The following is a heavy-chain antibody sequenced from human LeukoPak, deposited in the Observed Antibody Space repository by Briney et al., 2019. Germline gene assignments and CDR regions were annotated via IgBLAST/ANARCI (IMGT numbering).Heavy chain of an antibody. Sequence: GASVKVSCKASGYTFTSYGISWVRQAPGQGLEWMGWISAYNGNTNYAQKLQGRVTMTTDTSTSTAYMELRSLRSDDTAVYYCARVVKYCSGGSCSRLYYYYYMDVWGKGTTVTVSS. CDR2: ISAYNGNT. V-gene: IGHV1-18*01. CDR1: GYTFTSYG. CDR3: ARVVKYCSGGSCSRLYYYYYMDV. J-gene: IGHJ6*03. D-gene: IGHD2-15*01.